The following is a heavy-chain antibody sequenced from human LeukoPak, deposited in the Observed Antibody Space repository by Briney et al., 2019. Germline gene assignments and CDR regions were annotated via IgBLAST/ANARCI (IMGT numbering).Heavy chain of an antibody. Sequence: GESLKISCKGSGYSFTNYWIGWVRQMPGKGLEWMGIIYPDDSNTKYSPSFRGLVTISADKSISTAYLQWSSLKASDTAMYYCARQSITIFGVPRGWFDPWGQGTLVTVSS. CDR1: GYSFTNYW. V-gene: IGHV5-51*01. CDR3: ARQSITIFGVPRGWFDP. D-gene: IGHD3-3*01. CDR2: IYPDDSNT. J-gene: IGHJ5*02.